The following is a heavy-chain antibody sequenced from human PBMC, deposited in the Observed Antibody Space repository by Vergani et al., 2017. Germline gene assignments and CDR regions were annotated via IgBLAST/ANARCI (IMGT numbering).Heavy chain of an antibody. CDR3: ARSYYDSSGYYDAYYYYGMDV. CDR2: IYTSGST. J-gene: IGHJ6*02. Sequence: QVQLQESGPGLVKPSQTLSLTCTVSGGSISSGSYYWSWIRQPAGKGLEWIGRIYTSGSTNYNPSLKSRVTISVDTSKNQFSLKLSSVTAADTAVYYCARSYYDSSGYYDAYYYYGMDVWGQGTTVTVSS. V-gene: IGHV4-61*02. D-gene: IGHD3-22*01. CDR1: GGSISSGSYY.